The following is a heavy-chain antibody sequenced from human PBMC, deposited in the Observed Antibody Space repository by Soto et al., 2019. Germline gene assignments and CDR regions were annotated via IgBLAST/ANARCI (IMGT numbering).Heavy chain of an antibody. Sequence: GGSLRLSCAASGFTFSSYAMSWVRQAPGKGLEWVSAISGSGGSTYYADSVKGRFTISRDNSKNTLYLQMNSLRAEDTAVYYCAKDFWGYCTNGVCYPPSGMDVWGQGTTVTVSS. V-gene: IGHV3-23*01. CDR1: GFTFSSYA. CDR3: AKDFWGYCTNGVCYPPSGMDV. D-gene: IGHD2-8*01. J-gene: IGHJ6*02. CDR2: ISGSGGST.